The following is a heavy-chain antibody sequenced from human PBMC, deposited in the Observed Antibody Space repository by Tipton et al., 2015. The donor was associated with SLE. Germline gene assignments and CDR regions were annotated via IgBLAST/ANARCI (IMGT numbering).Heavy chain of an antibody. Sequence: TLSLTCTVSGGSISSYYWSWIRQPPGKGLEWIGYIYYSGSTYYNPSLKSRVTISVDTSKNQFSLKLSSVTAADTAVYYCARSANIVDAFDIWGQGTMVTVSS. J-gene: IGHJ3*02. D-gene: IGHD2/OR15-2a*01. CDR1: GGSISSYY. CDR3: ARSANIVDAFDI. CDR2: IYYSGST. V-gene: IGHV4-59*12.